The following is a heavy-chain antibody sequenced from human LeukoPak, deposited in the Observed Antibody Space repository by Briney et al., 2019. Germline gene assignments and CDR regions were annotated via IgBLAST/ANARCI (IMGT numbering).Heavy chain of an antibody. CDR3: AKDKSQDYYDSSGYDY. D-gene: IGHD3-22*01. Sequence: GGSLRLSCAASGFTFSSYAMSWVRQAPGKGLEWVSAISGSGGSTYYADSVKGRFTISRDNSKNTLYLQMNSLRAEDTAVYYCAKDKSQDYYDSSGYDYWGQGTPVTVSS. J-gene: IGHJ4*02. CDR1: GFTFSSYA. CDR2: ISGSGGST. V-gene: IGHV3-23*01.